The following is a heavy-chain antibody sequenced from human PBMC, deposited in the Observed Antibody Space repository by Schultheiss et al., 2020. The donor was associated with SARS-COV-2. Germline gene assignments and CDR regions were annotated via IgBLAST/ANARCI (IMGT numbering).Heavy chain of an antibody. CDR2: IIPILGIA. Sequence: SVKVSCKASGGTFSSYTISWVRQAPGQGLEWMGRIIPILGIANYAQKFQGRVTITADKSTSTAYMELSSLRSEDTAVYYCARDLGATGGGDYWGQGTLVTVSS. J-gene: IGHJ4*02. D-gene: IGHD1-1*01. CDR1: GGTFSSYT. V-gene: IGHV1-69*04. CDR3: ARDLGATGGGDY.